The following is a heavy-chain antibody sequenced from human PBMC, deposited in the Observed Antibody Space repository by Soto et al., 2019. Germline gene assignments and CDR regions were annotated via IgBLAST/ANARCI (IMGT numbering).Heavy chain of an antibody. V-gene: IGHV3-30*18. CDR3: AKDAAGIAAAGAANFDY. Sequence: QVQLVESGGGVVQPGRSLRLSCAASGFTFSSYGMHWVRQAPGKGLEWVAVISYDGSNKYYADSVKGRFTISRDNSKNTLYLQMNSLRAEDTVVYYCAKDAAGIAAAGAANFDYWGQGTLVTVSS. D-gene: IGHD6-13*01. CDR2: ISYDGSNK. CDR1: GFTFSSYG. J-gene: IGHJ4*02.